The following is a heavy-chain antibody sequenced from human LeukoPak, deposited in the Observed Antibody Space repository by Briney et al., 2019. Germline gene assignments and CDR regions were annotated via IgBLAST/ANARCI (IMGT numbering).Heavy chain of an antibody. CDR3: ARHVYSSGYYHTYYFDY. CDR1: GGSISSSSYY. Sequence: SETLSLTCTVSGGSISSSSYYWGWIRQPPGKGLEWIGSIYYSGSPYYNPSLKSRVTISVDTSKNQFSLQLSSVTAADTAVYYCARHVYSSGYYHTYYFDYWGQGTLVTVSS. D-gene: IGHD3-22*01. J-gene: IGHJ4*02. V-gene: IGHV4-39*01. CDR2: IYYSGSP.